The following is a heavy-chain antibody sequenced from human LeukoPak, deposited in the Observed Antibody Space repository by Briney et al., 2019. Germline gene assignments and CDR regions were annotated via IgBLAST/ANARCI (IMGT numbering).Heavy chain of an antibody. D-gene: IGHD3-10*01. CDR2: IYPGDSDT. J-gene: IGHJ4*02. V-gene: IGHV5-51*01. Sequence: GESLKISCKGSGYSFTSYWIGWVRQMPGKGLEWMGIIYPGDSDTRYSPSFQGQVTISADKSISTAYLQWSSLKASDTAMYYCARQVRVGELYPLPSYYFDYWGQGTLVTVSS. CDR3: ARQVRVGELYPLPSYYFDY. CDR1: GYSFTSYW.